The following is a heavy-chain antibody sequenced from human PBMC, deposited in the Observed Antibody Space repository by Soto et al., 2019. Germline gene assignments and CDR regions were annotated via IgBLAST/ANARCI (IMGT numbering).Heavy chain of an antibody. J-gene: IGHJ5*02. D-gene: IGHD3-10*01. CDR1: GGSFSGYY. CDR3: ARALTGDYYSGHNNWFEP. V-gene: IGHV4-34*01. Sequence: SETLSLTCXVVGGSFSGYYWSWIRQRPGKGLEWIGEINHSGSTNYNPSLKSRVTISVDTSKNQFSLKLSSVTAAETAVYYCARALTGDYYSGHNNWFEPWGQGTLVTVSS. CDR2: INHSGST.